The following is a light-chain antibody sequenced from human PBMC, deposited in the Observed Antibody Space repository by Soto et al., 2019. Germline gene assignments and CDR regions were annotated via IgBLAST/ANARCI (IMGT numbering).Light chain of an antibody. CDR3: QQYNSYPYT. J-gene: IGKJ2*01. CDR2: DAS. V-gene: IGKV1-5*01. Sequence: DIQMTQSPYTLSASVGDRVTITCRASQSISSWLAWYQQKPGKAPKFLIYDASSLESGVPSRFSGSGSGTEFTLTISSLQPDDFATYYCQQYNSYPYTFGQGTKLEIK. CDR1: QSISSW.